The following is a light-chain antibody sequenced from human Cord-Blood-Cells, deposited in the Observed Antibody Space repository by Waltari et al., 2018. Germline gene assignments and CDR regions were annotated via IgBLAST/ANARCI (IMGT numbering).Light chain of an antibody. CDR3: QQYNNWPPYT. Sequence: EIVMTQAPATLSVFPGERTTLSRRASQRVSSNLAWYQQKPGQAPRLLIYGASTRATGIPARFSGSGSGTEFTLTISILQSEDFAVYYCQQYNNWPPYTFGQGTKLEIK. CDR1: QRVSSN. CDR2: GAS. J-gene: IGKJ2*01. V-gene: IGKV3-15*01.